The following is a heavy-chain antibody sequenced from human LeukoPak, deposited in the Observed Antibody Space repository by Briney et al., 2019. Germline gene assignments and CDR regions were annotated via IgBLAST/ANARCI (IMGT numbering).Heavy chain of an antibody. V-gene: IGHV3-21*01. J-gene: IGHJ4*02. CDR1: GFTFSSYS. CDR3: AREDTAMALFDY. D-gene: IGHD5-18*01. CDR2: ISSSSSYI. Sequence: PGGSLRLSCAASGFTFSSYSMNWVRQAPGKGLEWVSSISSSSSYIYYADSVKGRFTISRDNAKNSLYLQMNSLRAEDTAVYYCAREDTAMALFDYWGQGTLVTVSS.